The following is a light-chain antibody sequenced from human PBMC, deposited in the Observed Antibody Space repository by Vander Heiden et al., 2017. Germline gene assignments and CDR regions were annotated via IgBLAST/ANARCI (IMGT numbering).Light chain of an antibody. CDR1: QSIGSY. J-gene: IGKJ1*01. CDR3: QQSYGTWT. V-gene: IGKV1-39*01. Sequence: IQLTQSPSSLSASVGDRVTITCRAGQSIGSYVSWYQQKPGKATKLVIYAASNVQSGVPARVSGSGSGTDFTLSISSQQPEDFAKYYCQQSYGTWTFGQGTKVEIK. CDR2: AAS.